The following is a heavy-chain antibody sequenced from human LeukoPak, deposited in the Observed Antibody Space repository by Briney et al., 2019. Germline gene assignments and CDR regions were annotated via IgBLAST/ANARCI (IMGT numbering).Heavy chain of an antibody. Sequence: PSETLSLTCTVSGGSISSGGYYWSWIRQHPGKGLEWIGYIYYSGSTYYNPSLKSRVTISVDTSKNQLSLKLSSVTAADTAVYYCARVGILTGYLDYWGQGTLVPVSS. J-gene: IGHJ4*02. CDR3: ARVGILTGYLDY. CDR2: IYYSGST. CDR1: GGSISSGGYY. V-gene: IGHV4-31*03. D-gene: IGHD3-9*01.